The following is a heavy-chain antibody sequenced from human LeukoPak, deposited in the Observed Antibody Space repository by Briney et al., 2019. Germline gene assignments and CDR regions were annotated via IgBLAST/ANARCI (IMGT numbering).Heavy chain of an antibody. CDR3: ARVFVGENFDY. CDR1: GFTFSSNE. CDR2: ISYTGSNK. J-gene: IGHJ4*02. D-gene: IGHD3-10*02. V-gene: IGHV3-48*03. Sequence: GGSLRLSCAASGFTFSSNEMNWVRQAPGKGLEWLSYISYTGSNKYYADTVKGRFTIPRDNAKNSLYLQMNSLRVEDTAVYFCARVFVGENFDYWGQGTLVTVSS.